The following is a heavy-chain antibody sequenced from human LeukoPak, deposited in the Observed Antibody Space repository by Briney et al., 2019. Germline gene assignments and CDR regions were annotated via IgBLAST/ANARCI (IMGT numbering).Heavy chain of an antibody. Sequence: PQTLSLTCTVSGGSISSGDYYWSWIRQPPGKGLEWIGYIYYSGSTNYNPSLKSRVTISVDTSKNQFSLKLSSVTAADTAVYYCARPKLHGSWSDAFDIWGQGTMVTVSS. CDR3: ARPKLHGSWSDAFDI. CDR2: IYYSGST. CDR1: GGSISSGDYY. J-gene: IGHJ3*02. D-gene: IGHD6-13*01. V-gene: IGHV4-30-4*01.